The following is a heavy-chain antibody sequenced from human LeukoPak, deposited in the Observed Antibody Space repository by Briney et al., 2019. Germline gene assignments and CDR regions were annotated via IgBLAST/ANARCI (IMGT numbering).Heavy chain of an antibody. V-gene: IGHV4-34*01. Sequence: SETLSLTCAVYGGSFSGYYWSWIRQPPGKGLEWIGEINHSGSTNYNPSLKSRVTISVDTSKNQFSLKLSSVTAADTAVYYCARDDGEGYFDYWGQGTLVTVSS. CDR1: GGSFSGYY. D-gene: IGHD3-10*01. CDR3: ARDDGEGYFDY. J-gene: IGHJ4*02. CDR2: INHSGST.